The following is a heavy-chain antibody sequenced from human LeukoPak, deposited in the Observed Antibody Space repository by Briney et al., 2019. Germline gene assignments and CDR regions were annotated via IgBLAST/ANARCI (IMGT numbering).Heavy chain of an antibody. CDR1: GFTFTTYW. D-gene: IGHD3-10*01. CDR2: INQDGSEK. CDR3: ARVAKYYYGSETYYFFEH. Sequence: GGTLRLSCAASGFTFTTYWMTWVRQAPGKGLEWVANINQDGSEKYFVDSVKGRFTISRDNAKNSLYLQMNGLRVEDTAVYYCARVAKYYYGSETYYFFEHWGQGTPVTASS. V-gene: IGHV3-7*01. J-gene: IGHJ4*02.